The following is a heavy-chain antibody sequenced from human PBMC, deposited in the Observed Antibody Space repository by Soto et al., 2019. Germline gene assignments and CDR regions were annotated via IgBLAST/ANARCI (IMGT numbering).Heavy chain of an antibody. Sequence: QVQLVQSGAEVKKSGSSVKVSCKASGGTFSRSAISWVRQAPGQGLECMGVIMPTSGRPDYAQKFQGRVIITADESTSTAYMELSGLRSEDTAVYYCARTTITGSSPPRGFFDLWGRGTLVTVSS. J-gene: IGHJ2*01. CDR1: GGTFSRSA. CDR2: IMPTSGRP. V-gene: IGHV1-69*01. CDR3: ARTTITGSSPPRGFFDL. D-gene: IGHD1-20*01.